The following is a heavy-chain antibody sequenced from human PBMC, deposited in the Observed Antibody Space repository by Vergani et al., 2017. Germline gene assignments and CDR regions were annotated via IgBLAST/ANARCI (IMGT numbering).Heavy chain of an antibody. CDR3: ARCRCTYDYGMDV. Sequence: QVPLQQWGAGLLKPSETLSLIRAVYGGSFSGHYWSWIRQPPGKGLEWIGEINHSGSTNYNPSLKSRVTISVDTSKNQFSLRLSSVTAADSAVYYCARCRCTYDYGMDVWGKGTTVTVSS. CDR2: INHSGST. J-gene: IGHJ6*04. D-gene: IGHD2-8*01. V-gene: IGHV4-34*01. CDR1: GGSFSGHY.